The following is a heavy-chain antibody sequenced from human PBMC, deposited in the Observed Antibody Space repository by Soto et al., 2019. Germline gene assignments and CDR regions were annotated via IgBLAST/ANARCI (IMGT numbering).Heavy chain of an antibody. J-gene: IGHJ5*02. D-gene: IGHD2-8*01. CDR1: GYAFTSYG. Sequence: ASVKVSCKASGYAFTSYGISWVRQAPGQGLEWMGWISAYNGNTNYAQKLQGRVTMTTDTSTSTACMELRSLRSDDTAVYYCAKALNGIHGTYPGSAPWGKGTLVPVSP. CDR2: ISAYNGNT. CDR3: AKALNGIHGTYPGSAP. V-gene: IGHV1-18*01.